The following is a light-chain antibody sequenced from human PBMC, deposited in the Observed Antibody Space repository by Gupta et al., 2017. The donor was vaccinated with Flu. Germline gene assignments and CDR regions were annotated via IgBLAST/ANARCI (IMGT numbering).Light chain of an antibody. V-gene: IGKV1D-13*01. Sequence: TPSSLSPSVGDRVTITCRASQGIRSALAWYQQKPGKAPKLLIYDASSVEIWVPSRFSGSGSGTDFTLTISSRQPEDFANYYCQHCNHYPFTFGRGTKVDIK. CDR2: DAS. CDR3: QHCNHYPFT. J-gene: IGKJ4*01. CDR1: QGIRSA.